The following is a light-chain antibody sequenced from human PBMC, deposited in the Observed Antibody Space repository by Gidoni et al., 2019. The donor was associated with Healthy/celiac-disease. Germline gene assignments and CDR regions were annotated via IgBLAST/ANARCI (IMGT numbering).Light chain of an antibody. Sequence: ESVLPQSPATLSLSPGERATLYCRASQSVVSYLAWSQQQPGQAPRLLIYDASNSATASPPSFIGGGACADFTPTISSREAEDFSVFYCHQRSNCPPYTFGRGTKVEIK. CDR2: DAS. V-gene: IGKV3-11*01. J-gene: IGKJ2*01. CDR1: QSVVSY. CDR3: HQRSNCPPYT.